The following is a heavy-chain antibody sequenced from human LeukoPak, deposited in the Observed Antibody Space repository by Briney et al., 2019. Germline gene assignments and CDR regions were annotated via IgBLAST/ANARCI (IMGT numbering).Heavy chain of an antibody. V-gene: IGHV3-53*01. CDR3: ARTRFGD. CDR1: GFTFNKCW. CDR2: IYSGGSI. D-gene: IGHD3-16*01. J-gene: IGHJ4*02. Sequence: GGSLRLSCVVSGFTFNKCWMNWVRQAPGKGLEWVSVIYSGGSIYYADSVKGRFTISRDNSKNTLYLQMNSLRAEDTAVYYCARTRFGDWGQGTLVTVSS.